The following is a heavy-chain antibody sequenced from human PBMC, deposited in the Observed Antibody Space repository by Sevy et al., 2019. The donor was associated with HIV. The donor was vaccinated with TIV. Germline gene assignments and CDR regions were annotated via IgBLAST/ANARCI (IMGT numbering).Heavy chain of an antibody. D-gene: IGHD3-22*01. J-gene: IGHJ4*02. CDR2: FDPDDGET. Sequence: ASVKVSCKASGYTLSELSMHWVRQPPGKGLEWMGRFDPDDGETIYAQRFQGRVTMTEDTSADTAYMELSSLRSEDTAMYYCATAREYYSDNSGYLDYWGQGTPVTVSS. CDR1: GYTLSELS. CDR3: ATAREYYSDNSGYLDY. V-gene: IGHV1-24*01.